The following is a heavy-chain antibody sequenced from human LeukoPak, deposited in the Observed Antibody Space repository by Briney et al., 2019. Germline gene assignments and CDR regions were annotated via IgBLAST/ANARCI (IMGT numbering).Heavy chain of an antibody. CDR1: GFTFRSHA. Sequence: GGSLRLSCVGSGFTFRSHAMSWVRQAPEKGLEFVSGIYENGGTTYYADSVKGRFSISRDNSKNTLYLQMNSLRAEDTAVYYCAKAGFREHLLQFPHKWYYFDYWGQGTLVTVSS. J-gene: IGHJ4*02. V-gene: IGHV3-23*01. D-gene: IGHD2-15*01. CDR3: AKAGFREHLLQFPHKWYYFDY. CDR2: IYENGGTT.